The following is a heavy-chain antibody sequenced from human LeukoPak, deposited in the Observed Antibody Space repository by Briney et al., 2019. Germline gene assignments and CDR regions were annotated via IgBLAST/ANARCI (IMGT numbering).Heavy chain of an antibody. Sequence: GGSLRLSCVGSGFSFSTYDMGWVRQTPGKGLEWVSAISTTGGYTEDADSVKGRFTISRDNSQNTLFLQMHSLRAEDTAVYYCARRGGSSSRRSPIDYWGQGTLVTVSS. J-gene: IGHJ4*02. D-gene: IGHD6-6*01. CDR3: ARRGGSSSRRSPIDY. V-gene: IGHV3-23*01. CDR2: ISTTGGYT. CDR1: GFSFSTYD.